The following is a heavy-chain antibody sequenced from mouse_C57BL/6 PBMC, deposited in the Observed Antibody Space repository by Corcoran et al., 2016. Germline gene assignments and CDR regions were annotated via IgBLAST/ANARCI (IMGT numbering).Heavy chain of an antibody. CDR1: GYTFTDYN. D-gene: IGHD2-2*01. J-gene: IGHJ3*01. V-gene: IGHV1-18*01. CDR2: INPNNGGT. Sequence: EVQLQQSGPELVKPGASVKIPCKASGYTFTDYNMDWVKQSHGKSLEWIGDINPNNGGTIYNQKFKGKATLTVDKSSSTAYMELRSLTSEDTAVYYCARSFYYGYDGRAWFAYWGQGTLVTVSA. CDR3: ARSFYYGYDGRAWFAY.